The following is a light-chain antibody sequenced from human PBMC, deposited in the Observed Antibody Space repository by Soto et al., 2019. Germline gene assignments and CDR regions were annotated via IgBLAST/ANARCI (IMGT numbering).Light chain of an antibody. V-gene: IGKV3-15*01. CDR1: QSVSSN. Sequence: ETVMTQSPATLSVSPWERATLSCRASQSVSSNLAWYQQKPGQAPRLLIYGASTRATGIPARFSGSGSWTEITLTISSLQSEDFAVYYCQQYNNWPLTFGQGTRLEIK. J-gene: IGKJ5*01. CDR2: GAS. CDR3: QQYNNWPLT.